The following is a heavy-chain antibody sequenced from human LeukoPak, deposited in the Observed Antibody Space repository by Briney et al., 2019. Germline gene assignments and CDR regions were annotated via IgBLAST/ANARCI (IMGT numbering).Heavy chain of an antibody. Sequence: GASVKVSCKASGYTFSNYGINWVRQAPGQGLEWMGWISVINNANTRYAQNFQGRLTMTTDTSTTTAYMELRSLRSDDTAVYYCSREFPFCGADCFSGVFDIWGQGTMVTVS. CDR1: GYTFSNYG. J-gene: IGHJ3*02. V-gene: IGHV1-18*01. CDR3: SREFPFCGADCFSGVFDI. D-gene: IGHD2-21*02. CDR2: ISVINNANT.